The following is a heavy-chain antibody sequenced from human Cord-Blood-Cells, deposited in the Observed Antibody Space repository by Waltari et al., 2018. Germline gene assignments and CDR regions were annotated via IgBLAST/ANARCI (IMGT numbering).Heavy chain of an antibody. CDR3: ARRPLSSSPGITLDY. CDR1: GGTFSSYA. CDR2: IIPIFGTA. J-gene: IGHJ4*02. V-gene: IGHV1-69*06. D-gene: IGHD6-13*01. Sequence: QVQLVQSGAEVKKTGVSVKVSCKASGGTFSSYANSWVRQATGKGLEWMGGIIPIFGTANYAQKFQGRVTITADKSTSTAYMELSSLRSEDTAVYYCARRPLSSSPGITLDYWGQGTLVTVSS.